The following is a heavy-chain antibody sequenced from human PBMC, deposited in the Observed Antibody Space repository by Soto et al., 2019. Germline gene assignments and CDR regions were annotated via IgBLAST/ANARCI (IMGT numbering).Heavy chain of an antibody. D-gene: IGHD3-9*01. Sequence: ASVKVSCRASGYTFTSYAMHWVRQAPGHRLEWMGWINAGNGNTKYSQKFQGRVTITRDTSASTAYMELSSLRSEDTAVYYCARARSVLRYFGWLLRPGNKNAFAIWGQGTMVTVSS. CDR2: INAGNGNT. CDR1: GYTFTSYA. CDR3: ARARSVLRYFGWLLRPGNKNAFAI. J-gene: IGHJ3*02. V-gene: IGHV1-3*01.